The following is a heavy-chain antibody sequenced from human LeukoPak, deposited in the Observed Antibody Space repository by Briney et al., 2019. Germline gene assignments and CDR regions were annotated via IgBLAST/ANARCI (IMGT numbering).Heavy chain of an antibody. CDR3: ARKALYYYYMDV. Sequence: PSETLSLTCTVSGGSISSYYWSWIRQPPGKGLEWIGYIYTSGSTNYNPSLKSGVTISVATSKNQSSLKLSSVAAADTAVYYCARKALYYYYMDVWGKGTTVTVSS. CDR1: GGSISSYY. CDR2: IYTSGST. J-gene: IGHJ6*03. V-gene: IGHV4-4*09.